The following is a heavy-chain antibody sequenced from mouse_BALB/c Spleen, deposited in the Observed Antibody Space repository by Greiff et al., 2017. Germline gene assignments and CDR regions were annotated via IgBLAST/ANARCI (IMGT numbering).Heavy chain of an antibody. V-gene: IGHV1-69*02. Sequence: QVQLQQPGAELVRPGASVKLSCKASGYTFTSYWINWVKPRPGQGLEWIGNIYPSDSYTNYNQKFKDKATLTVDKSSSTAYMQLSSPTSEDSAVYYCTRGVTTGAMDYWGQGTSVTVSS. CDR1: GYTFTSYW. CDR2: IYPSDSYT. J-gene: IGHJ4*01. D-gene: IGHD2-2*01. CDR3: TRGVTTGAMDY.